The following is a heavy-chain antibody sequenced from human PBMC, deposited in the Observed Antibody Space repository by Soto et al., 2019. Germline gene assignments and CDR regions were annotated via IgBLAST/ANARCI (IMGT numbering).Heavy chain of an antibody. CDR3: ATHPGGGGY. D-gene: IGHD3-10*01. Sequence: EVQLVESGGGLIQPGGSLRLSCAVSGFTVSNNYMSWVRQAPGKGLEGVSVIYSGGYTAYGESVKGRFTISRDNSKTHHILQRKTREPADAALFSCATHPGGGGYWGQGTLVTVSS. V-gene: IGHV3-53*01. CDR1: GFTVSNNY. J-gene: IGHJ4*02. CDR2: IYSGGYT.